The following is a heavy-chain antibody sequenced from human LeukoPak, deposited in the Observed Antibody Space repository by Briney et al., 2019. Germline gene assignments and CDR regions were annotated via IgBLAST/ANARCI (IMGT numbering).Heavy chain of an antibody. CDR3: AKGSSSGWPYYFDY. CDR2: ITGGGGST. J-gene: IGHJ4*02. V-gene: IGHV3-23*01. Sequence: GGSLRLSCAASGFTFSSYAMSWVRQAPEKGLEWVSAITGGGGSTYYADSVKGRVTISRDNSKNTLYLQTNSLRADDTAVYYCAKGSSSGWPYYFDYWGQGTLVTVSS. CDR1: GFTFSSYA. D-gene: IGHD6-19*01.